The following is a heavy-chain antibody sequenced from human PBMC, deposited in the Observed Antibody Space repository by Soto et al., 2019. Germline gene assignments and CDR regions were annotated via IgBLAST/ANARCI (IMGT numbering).Heavy chain of an antibody. J-gene: IGHJ3*02. V-gene: IGHV6-1*01. D-gene: IGHD3-10*01. CDR1: GDSVSSNSAT. Sequence: SQTLSLTCAISGDSVSSNSATWNWISHSPSRGLEWLGRTYLRSNWYNEYAVSVKSRITITPDTSKNQFSLQLNSVTPEDTAVYYCVRRGIGEAFDIWGQGTKVTVSS. CDR2: TYLRSNWYN. CDR3: VRRGIGEAFDI.